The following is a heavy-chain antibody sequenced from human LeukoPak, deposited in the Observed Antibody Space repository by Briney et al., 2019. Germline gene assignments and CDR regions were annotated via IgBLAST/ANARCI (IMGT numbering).Heavy chain of an antibody. CDR3: AAEVSPKVFDY. J-gene: IGHJ4*02. CDR2: ISSRGDVI. V-gene: IGHV3-11*01. CDR1: GFKFCDYY. Sequence: GESLRLSCASSGFKFCDYYMSWIRQVPGKGLEWISYISSRGDVIYSVDSVKGRFTISRDNAKSLLYLQMNSLRADDTAVYFCAAEVSPKVFDYRGQGTLVTVSS.